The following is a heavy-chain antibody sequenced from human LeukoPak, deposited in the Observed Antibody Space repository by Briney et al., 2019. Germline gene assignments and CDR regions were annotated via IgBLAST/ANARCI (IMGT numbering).Heavy chain of an antibody. CDR1: GFTFRSYE. J-gene: IGHJ4*02. CDR3: ARANYYDISGYDY. V-gene: IGHV3-48*03. Sequence: PGESLRLSCAASGFTFRSYEMNWVRQAPGKGLEWVSYITSSGSTIYYADSVKGRFTISRDNAKNSLYLQMNSLRAEDTAVYYCARANYYDISGYDYWGQGTLVTVSS. D-gene: IGHD3-22*01. CDR2: ITSSGSTI.